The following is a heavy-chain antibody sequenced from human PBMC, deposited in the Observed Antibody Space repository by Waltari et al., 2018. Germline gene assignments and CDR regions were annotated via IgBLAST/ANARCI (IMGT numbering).Heavy chain of an antibody. J-gene: IGHJ4*02. CDR1: GGSISSYY. V-gene: IGHV4-59*05. CDR2: VYYSGST. D-gene: IGHD3-10*02. Sequence: QVQLQESGPGLVKPSETLSLTCTVSGGSISSYYWSWIRQPPGKGLEWIGSVYYSGSTYYNPSLKSRVTISVDTSKNQFSLKLSSVTAADTAVYFCARCSGTYYSDFDYWGQGTLVIVSS. CDR3: ARCSGTYYSDFDY.